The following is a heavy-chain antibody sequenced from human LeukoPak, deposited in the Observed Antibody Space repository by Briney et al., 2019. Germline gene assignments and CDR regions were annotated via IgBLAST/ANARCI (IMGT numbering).Heavy chain of an antibody. CDR1: GCIFINHG. CDR2: ISAYNGNT. Sequence: GASVKVSCKASGCIFINHGIAWVRQAPGQGLEYMGWISAYNGNTDYAQKFQGRVTMTTDTSTITAYMELRGLRFDDTAVYYCTRWGPSPSDYWGQGTLVTVSS. J-gene: IGHJ4*02. CDR3: TRWGPSPSDY. D-gene: IGHD1-26*01. V-gene: IGHV1-18*01.